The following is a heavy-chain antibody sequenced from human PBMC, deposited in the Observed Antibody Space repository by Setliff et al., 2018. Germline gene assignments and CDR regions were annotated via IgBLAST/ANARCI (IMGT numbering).Heavy chain of an antibody. D-gene: IGHD3-22*01. CDR3: ASDSSGYLLRGTRPFDY. J-gene: IGHJ4*02. Sequence: ASVKVSCKASGGTFSSYAISWVRQAPGQGLEWMGGIIPIFGTANYAQKFQGRVTITTDESTSTAYMELSSLRAEDTAVYYCASDSSGYLLRGTRPFDYWGQGTLVTVSS. CDR2: IIPIFGTA. CDR1: GGTFSSYA. V-gene: IGHV1-69*05.